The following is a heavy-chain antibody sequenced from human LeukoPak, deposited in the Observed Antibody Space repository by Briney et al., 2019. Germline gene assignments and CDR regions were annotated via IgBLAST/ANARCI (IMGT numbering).Heavy chain of an antibody. Sequence: PGGSLRLSCAACGFTFSSYDMHWVRQATGKGLEWVSAIGTAGDTYYPGSVKGRFTISRENAKNSLYLQMNSLRAGDTAVYYCTRGKDYYDSSGYYDYWGQGTLVTVSS. V-gene: IGHV3-13*01. CDR1: GFTFSSYD. CDR2: IGTAGDT. J-gene: IGHJ4*02. D-gene: IGHD3-22*01. CDR3: TRGKDYYDSSGYYDY.